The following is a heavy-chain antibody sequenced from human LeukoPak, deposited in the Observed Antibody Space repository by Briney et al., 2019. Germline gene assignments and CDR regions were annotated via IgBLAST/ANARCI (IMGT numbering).Heavy chain of an antibody. CDR1: GFTFSSYS. V-gene: IGHV3-21*01. D-gene: IGHD2-15*01. Sequence: GGALRLSCAASGFTFSSYSMNWVRQAPGKGLEWVSSISSSSSYIYYADSVKGRFTISRDNAKNSLYLQMNSLRAEDTAVYYCARAYCSGGSCRAPFDYWGQGTLVTVSS. CDR3: ARAYCSGGSCRAPFDY. CDR2: ISSSSSYI. J-gene: IGHJ4*02.